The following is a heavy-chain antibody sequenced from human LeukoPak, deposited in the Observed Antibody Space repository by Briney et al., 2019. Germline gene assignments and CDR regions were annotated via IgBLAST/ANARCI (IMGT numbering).Heavy chain of an antibody. D-gene: IGHD3-22*01. J-gene: IGHJ1*01. Sequence: GASVKVTCKVSGKSLSGLSTTWVRQAPGKGLEWMGGFDLEDNKMVYAQKFQGRVTMTEDTSTDTASMVLRSLTPEDTAVYYCAAVKVTMIGVPRFFQHWGQGTLVTVSS. CDR3: AAVKVTMIGVPRFFQH. CDR1: GKSLSGLS. CDR2: FDLEDNKM. V-gene: IGHV1-24*01.